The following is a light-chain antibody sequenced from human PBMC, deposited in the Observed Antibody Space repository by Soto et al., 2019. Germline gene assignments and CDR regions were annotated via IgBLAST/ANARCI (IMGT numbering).Light chain of an antibody. Sequence: QSALTQPASVSGSPGQSITISCTGTSSDVGSYNLVSWYQQHTGKAPKLIIYEDSKRHSGVSNRFSGSKSGNTASLTISGLQTEDEADYYCCSYADSSTYVFGTGTKLTVL. CDR1: SSDVGSYNL. CDR3: CSYADSSTYV. J-gene: IGLJ1*01. CDR2: EDS. V-gene: IGLV2-23*01.